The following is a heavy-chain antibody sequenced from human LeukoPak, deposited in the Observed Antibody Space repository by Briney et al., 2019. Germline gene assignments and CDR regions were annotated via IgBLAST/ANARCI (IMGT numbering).Heavy chain of an antibody. V-gene: IGHV4-31*03. CDR1: GGSISSGGYY. J-gene: IGHJ4*02. Sequence: SETLSLTCTVSGGSISSGGYYWSWIRQHPGKGLEWLGYIYYSGSTYYNPSLKSRVTISVDTSKNQFSLKLSSVTAADTAVYYCARAVMTTVTTGFDYWGQGTLVTVSS. D-gene: IGHD4-11*01. CDR3: ARAVMTTVTTGFDY. CDR2: IYYSGST.